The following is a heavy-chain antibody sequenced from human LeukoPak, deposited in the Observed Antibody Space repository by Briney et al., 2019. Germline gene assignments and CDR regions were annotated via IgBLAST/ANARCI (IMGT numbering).Heavy chain of an antibody. J-gene: IGHJ4*02. CDR3: ARLYGDYAAGDY. V-gene: IGHV3-74*01. D-gene: IGHD4-17*01. CDR2: INSDGSST. CDR1: GFTFSSYW. Sequence: GGSLRLSCAASGFTFSSYWMHWVRQAPGKGLVWVSRINSDGSSTSYADSVKGRFTISRDNAKNTLYLQINSLRAEDTAVYYCARLYGDYAAGDYWGQGTLVTVSS.